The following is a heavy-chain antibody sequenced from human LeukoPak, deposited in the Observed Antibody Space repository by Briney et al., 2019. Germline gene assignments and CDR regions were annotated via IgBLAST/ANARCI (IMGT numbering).Heavy chain of an antibody. CDR1: GYPFISFG. J-gene: IGHJ4*02. CDR2: ISAYNGKT. V-gene: IGHV1-18*01. Sequence: ASVKVSCKAAGYPFISFGISWVRQAPGQGLEWMGWISAYNGKTEFAQRFQDRVTMTTVTSTTTAYTELRSLRSDDTAMYYCARDHEDVYGSGSYKLWGQGTRVTVSS. CDR3: ARDHEDVYGSGSYKL. D-gene: IGHD3-10*01.